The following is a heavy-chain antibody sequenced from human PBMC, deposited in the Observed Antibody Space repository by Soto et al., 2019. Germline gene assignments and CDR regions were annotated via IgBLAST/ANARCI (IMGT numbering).Heavy chain of an antibody. Sequence: QPGGSLRLSCAASGFTFSSYAMSWVRQAPGKGLEWVSAISGSGGSTYYADSVKGRFTISRDNSKNTLYLQMNSLRAEDTAVYYCAKAKGLDSSGYLYAPRPTHFFDYWGQGTLVTVSS. CDR2: ISGSGGST. CDR1: GFTFSSYA. D-gene: IGHD3-22*01. J-gene: IGHJ4*02. CDR3: AKAKGLDSSGYLYAPRPTHFFDY. V-gene: IGHV3-23*01.